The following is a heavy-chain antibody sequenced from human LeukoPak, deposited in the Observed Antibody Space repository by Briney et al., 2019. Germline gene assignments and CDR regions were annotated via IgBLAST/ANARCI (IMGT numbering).Heavy chain of an antibody. Sequence: GGSLRLSCVPSGFTFTSYAMNWVRQAPGKGLEWVSSISSSSRDINYADSVKGRFTISRDNAWNSLYLQMNSLRAEDTAVYYCARDSDSSGHYYMDYFDYWGQGALVTVSS. J-gene: IGHJ4*02. CDR2: ISSSSRDI. CDR1: GFTFTSYA. CDR3: ARDSDSSGHYYMDYFDY. D-gene: IGHD3-22*01. V-gene: IGHV3-21*01.